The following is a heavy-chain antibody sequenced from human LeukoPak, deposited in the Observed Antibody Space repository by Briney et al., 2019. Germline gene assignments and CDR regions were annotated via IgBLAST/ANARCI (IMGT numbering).Heavy chain of an antibody. Sequence: PGGSLRLSCAASGFTFSNYGMTWVRQAPGKGLEWVSVIYSGGSTYYADSVKGRFTISRDNSKNTLYLQMNSLRAEDTAVYYCARDRNYYDSSGASLWYFDLWGRGTLVTVSS. CDR2: IYSGGST. V-gene: IGHV3-53*01. J-gene: IGHJ2*01. CDR1: GFTFSNYG. D-gene: IGHD3-22*01. CDR3: ARDRNYYDSSGASLWYFDL.